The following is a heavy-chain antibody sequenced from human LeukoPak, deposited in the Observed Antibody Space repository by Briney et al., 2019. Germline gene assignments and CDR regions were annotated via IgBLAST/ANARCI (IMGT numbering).Heavy chain of an antibody. Sequence: GGSLIVSCVASGFTFTDHWMHWVRQVPGKGLLWVSRINPDGRRTVYADSVKGRFIVSRDNAKNTLYLQMNSLTAEDTALYYCTRGAKNNRDFDPWGQGTLVTVSS. J-gene: IGHJ5*02. CDR3: TRGAKNNRDFDP. CDR1: GFTFTDHW. D-gene: IGHD4/OR15-4a*01. V-gene: IGHV3-74*01. CDR2: INPDGRRT.